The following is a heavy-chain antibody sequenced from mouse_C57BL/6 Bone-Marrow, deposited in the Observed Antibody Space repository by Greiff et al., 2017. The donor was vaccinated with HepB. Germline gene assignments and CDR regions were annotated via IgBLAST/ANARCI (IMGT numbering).Heavy chain of an antibody. CDR1: GYTFTSYW. D-gene: IGHD1-1*01. V-gene: IGHV1-64*01. CDR2: IQPNSGST. J-gene: IGHJ2*01. CDR3: ARWNTTVVEYYVDY. Sequence: QVQLQQPGAELVKPGASVKLSCKASGYTFTSYWMHWVKQRPGQGLEWIGMIQPNSGSTNYNEKFKSKATLTVDKSSSTAYMQLSSRTSEDSAVYYCARWNTTVVEYYVDYWGQGTTLTVSS.